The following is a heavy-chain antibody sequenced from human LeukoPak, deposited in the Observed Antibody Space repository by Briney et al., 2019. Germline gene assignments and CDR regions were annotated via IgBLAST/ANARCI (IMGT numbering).Heavy chain of an antibody. D-gene: IGHD3-22*01. CDR2: IRYDGSNK. V-gene: IGHV3-30*02. CDR1: GFTFSSYG. J-gene: IGHJ4*02. Sequence: PGGSLRLSCAASGFTFSSYGMHWVRQAPGKGLEWVAFIRYDGSNKYYADSVKGRFTISRDNSKNTLYLQMNSLRAEDTAVYYCAKEGYYYDSSGYSNFDYWGQGTLVTVSS. CDR3: AKEGYYYDSSGYSNFDY.